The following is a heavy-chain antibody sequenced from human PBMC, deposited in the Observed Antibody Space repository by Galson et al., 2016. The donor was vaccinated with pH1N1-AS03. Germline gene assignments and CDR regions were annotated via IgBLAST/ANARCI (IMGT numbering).Heavy chain of an antibody. CDR2: IYWDDDN. CDR3: TRSRYYNTNLYYFDY. D-gene: IGHD2/OR15-2a*01. J-gene: IGHJ4*02. V-gene: IGHV2-5*02. Sequence: PALVKPPQTLTLTCAFSGFSLATRGVGVGWIRQPPGKALEWLALIYWDDDNLYNPSLKSRLTVTKDTSKNLVVLTLTDMDPVDTATYFCTRSRYYNTNLYYFDYWGQGTLVIVSS. CDR1: GFSLATRGVG.